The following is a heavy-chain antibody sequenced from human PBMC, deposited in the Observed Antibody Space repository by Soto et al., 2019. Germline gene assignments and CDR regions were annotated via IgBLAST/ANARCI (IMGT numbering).Heavy chain of an antibody. V-gene: IGHV3-30-3*01. CDR3: AREAPPDTEYNSGFDY. J-gene: IGHJ4*02. Sequence: QVQLVESGGGVVQPGRSLRLSCAASGFTFSTYDMHWVRQAPGKGLEWVALISRDGASKDYADSVKGRITISRDNSQNTQNLQMNSLTTEDTAVYYCAREAPPDTEYNSGFDYWGLGTLVTVSS. CDR2: ISRDGASK. CDR1: GFTFSTYD. D-gene: IGHD3-22*01.